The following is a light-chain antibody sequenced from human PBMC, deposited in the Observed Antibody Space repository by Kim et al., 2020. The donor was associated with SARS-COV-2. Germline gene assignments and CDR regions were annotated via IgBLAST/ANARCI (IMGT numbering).Light chain of an antibody. J-gene: IGLJ3*02. Sequence: QSVLTQSPSASASLGASVKLTCTLSSGHSSYAIAWHQQQPEKGPRYLMKLNSDGSHRKGDGIPDRFSVSSSGAERYLTISSLQSEYEADYYCQAWDTAVQGVFGGGTQLTVL. V-gene: IGLV4-69*01. CDR2: LNSDGSH. CDR1: SGHSSYA. CDR3: QAWDTAVQGV.